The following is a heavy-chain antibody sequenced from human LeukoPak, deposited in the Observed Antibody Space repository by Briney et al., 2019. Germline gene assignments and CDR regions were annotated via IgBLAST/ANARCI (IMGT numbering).Heavy chain of an antibody. Sequence: GGSLRLSCAASGFTFSSYSMNWVRQAPGKGLEYVSVISSNEGTTYYANSVKGRFTISRDNSKNTLYLQMGSLRAEDMAVYYCARGGALVRGALDYWGQGTLVTVSS. J-gene: IGHJ4*02. CDR2: ISSNEGTT. D-gene: IGHD3-10*01. CDR3: ARGGALVRGALDY. CDR1: GFTFSSYS. V-gene: IGHV3-64*01.